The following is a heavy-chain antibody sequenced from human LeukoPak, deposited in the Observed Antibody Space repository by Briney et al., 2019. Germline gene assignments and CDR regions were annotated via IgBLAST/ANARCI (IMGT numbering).Heavy chain of an antibody. CDR1: GGSFSGYY. CDR2: NYYSGRA. V-gene: IGHV4-59*01. J-gene: IGHJ4*02. Sequence: SETLSLTCAVYGGSFSGYYWRWIRQPPGKGLEWIWDNYYSGRANYNPSPKSRVTISVVTSKRQVSLKLNCVTAADAAVYDCASGGGYYPFDYWGQGTLVTVSS. D-gene: IGHD3-3*01. CDR3: ASGGGYYPFDY.